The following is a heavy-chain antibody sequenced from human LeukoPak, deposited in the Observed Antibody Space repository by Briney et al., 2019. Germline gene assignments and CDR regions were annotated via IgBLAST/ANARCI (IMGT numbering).Heavy chain of an antibody. J-gene: IGHJ3*02. Sequence: GGSLRLSCAASGFTFSSYEMNWVRQVPGKGLEWISYISSSGSTMYYADSVKGRFTISRDNAKNTLHLQMNSLTAEDTAVYYCAGAGRVRNDLDIWGQGTMVTVSS. CDR2: ISSSGSTM. V-gene: IGHV3-48*03. CDR3: AGAGRVRNDLDI. CDR1: GFTFSSYE. D-gene: IGHD1-14*01.